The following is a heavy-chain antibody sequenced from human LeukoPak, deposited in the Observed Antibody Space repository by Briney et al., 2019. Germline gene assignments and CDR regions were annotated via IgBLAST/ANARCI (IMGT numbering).Heavy chain of an antibody. CDR1: GYTFTGYY. CDR3: ARGEGRFGEFDFDY. Sequence: ASVKVSCKASGYTFTGYYMHWVRQAPGQGVEWMGWINPNSGGTSYAQKFQGRVTMTRDTSISIAYVELSSLRSDDTAVYYCARGEGRFGEFDFDYWGQGTLVTVSS. CDR2: INPNSGGT. J-gene: IGHJ4*02. D-gene: IGHD3-10*01. V-gene: IGHV1-2*02.